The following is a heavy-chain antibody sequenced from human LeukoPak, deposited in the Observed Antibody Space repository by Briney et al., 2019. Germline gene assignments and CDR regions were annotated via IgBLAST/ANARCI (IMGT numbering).Heavy chain of an antibody. Sequence: ASVKVSCKASGYTFTSYGISWVRQAPGQGLEWMGWISAYNGNTNYAQKLQGRVTMTTDTSTSTAYMELRSLRSDDTAVYYCARENRGGDCYSSPFDYWGQGTLVTVSS. CDR2: ISAYNGNT. V-gene: IGHV1-18*01. CDR1: GYTFTSYG. J-gene: IGHJ4*02. CDR3: ARENRGGDCYSSPFDY. D-gene: IGHD2-21*02.